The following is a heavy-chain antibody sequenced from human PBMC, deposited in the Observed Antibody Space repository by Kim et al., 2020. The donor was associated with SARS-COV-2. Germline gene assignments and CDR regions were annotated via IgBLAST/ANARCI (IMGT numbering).Heavy chain of an antibody. V-gene: IGHV3-30*18. CDR2: ISYDGSNK. CDR1: GFTFSSYG. J-gene: IGHJ6*02. CDR3: AKESYDFFYYYYGMDV. Sequence: GGSLRLSCAASGFTFSSYGMHWVRQAPGKGLEWVAVISYDGSNKYYADSVKGRFTISRDNSKNTLHLQMNSLRAEDTAVYYCAKESYDFFYYYYGMDVWGQGTTVTVSS. D-gene: IGHD3-3*01.